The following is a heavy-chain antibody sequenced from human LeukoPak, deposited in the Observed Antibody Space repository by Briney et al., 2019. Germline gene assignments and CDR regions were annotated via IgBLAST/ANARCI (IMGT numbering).Heavy chain of an antibody. CDR1: GFTLSIYA. CDR2: ISGSGGST. CDR3: AKLRSGWYLIDY. V-gene: IGHV3-23*01. D-gene: IGHD6-19*01. Sequence: GASLRLSCAASGFTLSIYAMSSVRQAPGRGLEWVSAISGSGGSTYYADSVKGRSTISRDNSKNTLYLQMNSLRAEDTAVYYCAKLRSGWYLIDYWGQGTLVTVSS. J-gene: IGHJ4*02.